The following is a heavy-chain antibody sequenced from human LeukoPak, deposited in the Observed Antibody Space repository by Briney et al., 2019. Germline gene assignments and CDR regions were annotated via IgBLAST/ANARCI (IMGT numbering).Heavy chain of an antibody. J-gene: IGHJ4*02. CDR1: GFTFSDYY. Sequence: GGSLRLSCAASGFTFSDYYMSWIRQVPGKGLEWVSYISGSGSTIYYVDFVKGRFTISRDNSKNTLYLQMNSLRAEDTAVYYCAKSGEYCTSTSCYFDYWGQGTLVTVSS. CDR3: AKSGEYCTSTSCYFDY. CDR2: ISGSGSTI. V-gene: IGHV3-11*01. D-gene: IGHD2-2*01.